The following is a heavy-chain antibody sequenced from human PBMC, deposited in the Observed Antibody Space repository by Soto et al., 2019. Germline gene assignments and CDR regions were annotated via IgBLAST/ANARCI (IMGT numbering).Heavy chain of an antibody. V-gene: IGHV3-23*01. D-gene: IGHD3-10*01. J-gene: IGHJ4*02. CDR2: VSGSGDST. CDR1: GFTFSCYA. CDR3: AKPLGTMVRGVIITKYYFDY. Sequence: GGSLRLSCATSGFTFSCYAMSWVRQAPGKGLEWVSVVSGSGDSTYYADSVKGRFTISRDNSKTTLYLQMNSLRAEDTAVYYCAKPLGTMVRGVIITKYYFDYWGQGTLVTVSS.